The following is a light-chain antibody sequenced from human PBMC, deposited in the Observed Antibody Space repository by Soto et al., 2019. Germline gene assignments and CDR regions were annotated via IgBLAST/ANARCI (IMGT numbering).Light chain of an antibody. V-gene: IGLV4-69*01. CDR2: LDSGGRH. J-gene: IGLJ2*01. CDR3: QTWGAGIQL. CDR1: RGHSSYA. Sequence: QSVLTQSPSASASLGDSVNLTCTLSRGHSSYAIAWHQQQPAKGPRYLMRLDSGGRHTRGAGIPDRFSGSSSGAERYLTISTLQSEDTADYYCQTWGAGIQLFGGGTQVTVL.